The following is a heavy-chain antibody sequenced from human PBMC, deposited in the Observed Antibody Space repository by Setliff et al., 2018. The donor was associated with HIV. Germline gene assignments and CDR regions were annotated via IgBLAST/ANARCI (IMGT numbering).Heavy chain of an antibody. CDR1: GYAFATYD. D-gene: IGHD3-16*01. Sequence: GASVKVSCKPSGYAFATYDINWVRQAAGQGLEWMGWMNPYSGNTGYAQKFRGRITMTRDTSRGTARMELRSLRSDDTAVYFCARGYASGSGSYYFDYWGQGTLVTVSS. V-gene: IGHV1-8*02. J-gene: IGHJ4*02. CDR3: ARGYASGSGSYYFDY. CDR2: MNPYSGNT.